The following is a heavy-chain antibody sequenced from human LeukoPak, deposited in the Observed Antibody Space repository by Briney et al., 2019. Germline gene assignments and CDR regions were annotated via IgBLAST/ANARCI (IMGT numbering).Heavy chain of an antibody. D-gene: IGHD2-2*01. CDR1: GGSISSYY. J-gene: IGHJ4*02. CDR2: IYYSGST. CDR3: ARRRVVPAARYDY. Sequence: SETLSLTCTLSGGSISSYYWSWIRQPPGKGLEWIGYIYYSGSTNYNPSLKSRVTISVDTSRNQFALKLSYMTAADTAEYYCARRRVVPAARYDYWGQGTLATVSS. V-gene: IGHV4-59*08.